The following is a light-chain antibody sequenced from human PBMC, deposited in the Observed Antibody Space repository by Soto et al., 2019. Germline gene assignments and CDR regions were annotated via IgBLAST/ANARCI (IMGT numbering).Light chain of an antibody. J-gene: IGLJ2*01. CDR2: DVN. V-gene: IGLV2-14*01. CDR1: SNDIGAYNY. CDR3: SSYTRSVTLI. Sequence: QSALTQPASVSGSPGRSITISCTGTSNDIGAYNYVSWYQQHPDKAPKLIIYDVNNRPSGVSNRFSASKSGNTASLTISGLQDEDEAYYYCSSYTRSVTLIFGGGTKVTVL.